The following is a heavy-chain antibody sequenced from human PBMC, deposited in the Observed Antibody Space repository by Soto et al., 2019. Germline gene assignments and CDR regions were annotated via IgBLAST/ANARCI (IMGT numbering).Heavy chain of an antibody. CDR3: ARRERAAGTDWWFDP. J-gene: IGHJ5*02. CDR2: VYYSGST. V-gene: IGHV4-4*02. Sequence: SETLSLTCAVSGGSISSSNWWSWVRQPPGKGLEWIGNVYYSGSTYYSPSLKSRVTISVDTSKNQFSLKLSSVTAADTAVYYCARRERAAGTDWWFDPWGQGTLVTVSS. CDR1: GGSISSSNW. D-gene: IGHD6-13*01.